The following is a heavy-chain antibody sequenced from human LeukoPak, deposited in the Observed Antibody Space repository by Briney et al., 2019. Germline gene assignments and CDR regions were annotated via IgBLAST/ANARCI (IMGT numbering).Heavy chain of an antibody. Sequence: PGGSLRLSCAASGFTFSTYTMNWVRQAPGKGLEWVSSISSRSSYTSYEDSVKGRFTISRDNAKNSLYLQMNSLRAEDTAVYYCARLCGGDCSEYHFDHWGQGTLVTVSS. J-gene: IGHJ4*02. V-gene: IGHV3-21*01. CDR2: ISSRSSYT. D-gene: IGHD2-21*02. CDR3: ARLCGGDCSEYHFDH. CDR1: GFTFSTYT.